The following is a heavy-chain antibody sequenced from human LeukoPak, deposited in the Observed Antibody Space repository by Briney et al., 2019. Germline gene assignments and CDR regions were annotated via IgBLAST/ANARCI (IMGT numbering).Heavy chain of an antibody. J-gene: IGHJ4*02. V-gene: IGHV3-23*01. CDR1: GFTFSSYW. CDR3: TKLATAYCSTTSCYSAY. CDR2: ISGSGGTT. D-gene: IGHD2-2*02. Sequence: GGSLRLSCAASGFTFSSYWMSWVRQAPGKGLEWVSAISGSGGTTYSPDSVKGRFTISRDNSKNTLYLQMNSLGAEDTAVYYCTKLATAYCSTTSCYSAYWGQGTLVTVSS.